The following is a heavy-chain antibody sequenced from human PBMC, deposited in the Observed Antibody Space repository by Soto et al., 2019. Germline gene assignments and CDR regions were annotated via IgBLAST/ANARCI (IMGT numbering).Heavy chain of an antibody. V-gene: IGHV1-46*01. CDR3: ARDRFTIARGGYYYGIDV. J-gene: IGHJ6*02. Sequence: ASVKVSCKASGYTFTSYYMHWVRQAPGQGLEWMGIINPSGGSTSYAQKFQGRVTMTRDTSTSTVYMELSSLRSEDTAVYYCARDRFTIARGGYYYGIDVRAQRTTVTGSS. D-gene: IGHD3-10*01. CDR1: GYTFTSYY. CDR2: INPSGGST.